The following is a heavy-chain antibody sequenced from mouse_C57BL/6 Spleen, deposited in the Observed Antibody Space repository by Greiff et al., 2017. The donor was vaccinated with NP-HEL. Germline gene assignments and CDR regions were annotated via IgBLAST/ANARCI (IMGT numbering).Heavy chain of an antibody. J-gene: IGHJ4*01. Sequence: EVKVVESGGGLVKPGGSLKLSCAASGFTFSDYGMHWVRQAPEKGLEWVAYISSGSSTIYYADTVKGRFTIPRDNAKNTLFLQMTSLRSEDTAMYYCARHATGAMDYWGQGTSVTVSS. V-gene: IGHV5-17*01. CDR1: GFTFSDYG. D-gene: IGHD1-1*01. CDR3: ARHATGAMDY. CDR2: ISSGSSTI.